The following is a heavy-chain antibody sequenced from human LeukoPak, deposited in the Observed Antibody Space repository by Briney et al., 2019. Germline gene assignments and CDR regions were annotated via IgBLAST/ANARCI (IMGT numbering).Heavy chain of an antibody. CDR3: AKLTSGWFEDF. J-gene: IGHJ4*02. D-gene: IGHD6-19*01. Sequence: GGSLRLSCAASGFTFTNFGMTWVRQAPGKGLEWVSAIRASDGSTFYADSVKGRFTISRDSTKNTLYLQMNSLRAEDTAVYYCAKLTSGWFEDFWGQGTLVTVSS. CDR2: IRASDGST. CDR1: GFTFTNFG. V-gene: IGHV3-23*01.